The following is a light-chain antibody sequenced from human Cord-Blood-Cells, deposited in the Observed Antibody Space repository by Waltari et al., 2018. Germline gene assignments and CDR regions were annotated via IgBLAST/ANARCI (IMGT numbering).Light chain of an antibody. CDR1: QSVSSN. CDR3: QQYNNWPRT. CDR2: GES. J-gene: IGKJ1*01. Sequence: EIVMTQSPATLSVSPGERATLSCRASQSVSSNLAWYQQKPGQAPRLLIYGESTRATGIPARFSGRGSGTEFTLTISSLQSEDFAVYYCQQYNNWPRTFGQGTKVEIK. V-gene: IGKV3-15*01.